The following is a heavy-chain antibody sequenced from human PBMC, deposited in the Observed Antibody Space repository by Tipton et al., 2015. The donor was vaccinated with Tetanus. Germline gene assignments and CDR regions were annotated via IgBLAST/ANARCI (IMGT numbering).Heavy chain of an antibody. CDR3: ATDYFDTSGSPFDI. V-gene: IGHV1-18*01. D-gene: IGHD3-22*01. CDR1: GYSSTKFA. Sequence: QSGPEVKKPGASVKVSCKASGYSSTKFAISWVRQAPGQGLEWVGWINAYNGNTNYAQKLQDRVTMITDTSTSTVYMDLRSLRSDDTAVYYCATDYFDTSGSPFDIWGQGTMVIVSS. J-gene: IGHJ3*02. CDR2: INAYNGNT.